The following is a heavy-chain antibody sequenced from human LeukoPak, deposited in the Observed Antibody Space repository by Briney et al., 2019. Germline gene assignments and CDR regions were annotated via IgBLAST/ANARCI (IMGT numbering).Heavy chain of an antibody. CDR2: INTNTGNP. V-gene: IGHV7-4-1*02. CDR3: ARDHYDFWSGYYTGTLY. CDR1: GYTFTSYA. D-gene: IGHD3-3*01. J-gene: IGHJ4*02. Sequence: ASVKVSCKASGYTFTSYAMNWVRQAPGQGLEWMGWINTNTGNPTYAQGFTGRFVFSLDTSVSTAYLQISSLKAEDTAVYYCARDHYDFWSGYYTGTLYWGQGTLVTVSS.